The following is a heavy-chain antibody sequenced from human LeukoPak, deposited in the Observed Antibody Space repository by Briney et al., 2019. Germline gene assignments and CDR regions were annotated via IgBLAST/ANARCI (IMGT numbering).Heavy chain of an antibody. J-gene: IGHJ4*02. CDR1: GFTFSSYA. Sequence: QPGGSLRLSCAASGFTFSSYAMTWVRQAPGKGLEWVAVISYAGSNKYYADSVRGRFTISRDNSKNTLYLQMDSLRAEDTAVYYCARDGGYCSSSSCYPHWWGQGTLVTVSS. D-gene: IGHD2-2*01. V-gene: IGHV3-30-3*01. CDR3: ARDGGYCSSSSCYPHW. CDR2: ISYAGSNK.